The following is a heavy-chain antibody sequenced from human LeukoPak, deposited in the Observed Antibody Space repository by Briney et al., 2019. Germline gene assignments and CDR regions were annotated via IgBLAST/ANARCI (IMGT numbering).Heavy chain of an antibody. V-gene: IGHV3-9*01. J-gene: IGHJ3*02. CDR3: AKVERSYGGIDAFDI. Sequence: GRSLRLSCAASGFTFDDYAMHWVRQAPGKGLEWVSGISWNSGSIGYADSVKGRFTISRDNAKNSLYLQMNSLRAEDTALYYCAKVERSYGGIDAFDIWGQGTMVTVSS. CDR1: GFTFDDYA. D-gene: IGHD5-18*01. CDR2: ISWNSGSI.